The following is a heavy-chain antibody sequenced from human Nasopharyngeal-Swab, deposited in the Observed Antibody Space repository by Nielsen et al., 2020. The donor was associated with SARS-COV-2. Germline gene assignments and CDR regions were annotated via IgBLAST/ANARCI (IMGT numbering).Heavy chain of an antibody. D-gene: IGHD3-22*01. Sequence: GGSLRLSCAASGFTFSSYWMSWVRQAPGKGLEWVANIKQDGSEKYYVDSVKGRFTISRDNAKNSLYLQMNSLRAEDTAVYYCARAENTYYYDSSGVNDYWGQGTLVTVSS. CDR1: GFTFSSYW. J-gene: IGHJ4*02. V-gene: IGHV3-7*01. CDR2: IKQDGSEK. CDR3: ARAENTYYYDSSGVNDY.